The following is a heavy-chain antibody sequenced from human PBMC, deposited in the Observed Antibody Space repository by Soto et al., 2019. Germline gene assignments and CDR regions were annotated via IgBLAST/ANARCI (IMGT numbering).Heavy chain of an antibody. D-gene: IGHD3-10*01. J-gene: IGHJ6*03. Sequence: SETLSLTCTVSGGSISSSSYYWGWIRQPPGKGLEWIGSIYYSGSTYYNPSLKSRVTISVYTSKNQFSLKLSSVTAADTAVYYCARSMVRGYYMDVWGKGTTVTVSS. V-gene: IGHV4-39*01. CDR1: GGSISSSSYY. CDR2: IYYSGST. CDR3: ARSMVRGYYMDV.